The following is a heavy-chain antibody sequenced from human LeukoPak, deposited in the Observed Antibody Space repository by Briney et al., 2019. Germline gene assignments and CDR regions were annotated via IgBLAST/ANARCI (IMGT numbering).Heavy chain of an antibody. CDR3: ARSGKIAAAGSYYYYYMDV. D-gene: IGHD6-13*01. V-gene: IGHV1-2*02. Sequence: GASVKVSCKASGYTFTGYYMHWVRQAPGQGREWMGWINPNSGGTNYAQKFQGRVTITRNTSISTAYMELSSLRSEDTAVYYCARSGKIAAAGSYYYYYMDVWGKGTTVTISS. J-gene: IGHJ6*03. CDR1: GYTFTGYY. CDR2: INPNSGGT.